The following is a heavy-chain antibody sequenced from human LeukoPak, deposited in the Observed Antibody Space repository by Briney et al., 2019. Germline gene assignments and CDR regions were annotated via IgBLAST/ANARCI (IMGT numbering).Heavy chain of an antibody. CDR3: ARVYGDGLRY. CDR2: ISAYNGNT. V-gene: IGHV1-18*01. D-gene: IGHD4-17*01. Sequence: ASVKVSCKSSGYAFTSYAITWVRQAPGQGLEWMGWISAYNGNTNYAQKFQGRVTMTTDTSTSTAYMELSRLRSDDTAVYYCARVYGDGLRYWGQGTLVTVSS. CDR1: GYAFTSYA. J-gene: IGHJ4*02.